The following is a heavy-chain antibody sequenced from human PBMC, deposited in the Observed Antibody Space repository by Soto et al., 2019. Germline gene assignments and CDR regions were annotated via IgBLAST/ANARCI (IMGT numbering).Heavy chain of an antibody. Sequence: GGSLRLSCAASGFTFTSYSMNWVRQAPGQGLEWVSYITSKSTTIKYEDSVKGRFTGSRDNAKKSLYLQLNSLRDEDTAVYYCAKAIENYSTGYYKPFYYFGVDVWGQGTTVTVSS. J-gene: IGHJ6*02. CDR1: GFTFTSYS. D-gene: IGHD3-22*01. CDR3: AKAIENYSTGYYKPFYYFGVDV. V-gene: IGHV3-48*02. CDR2: ITSKSTTI.